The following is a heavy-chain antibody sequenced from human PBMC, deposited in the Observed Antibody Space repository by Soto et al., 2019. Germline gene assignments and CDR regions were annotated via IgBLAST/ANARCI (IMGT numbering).Heavy chain of an antibody. CDR1: GYTFTSYD. Sequence: QVQLVQSGAEVKKPGASVKVSCKASGYTFTSYDINWVRQATGQGLEWMGWMNPNSGNTAYAQKFQGRVTITRNTSLSTAYMELSSRRSDDTAVYYCARMGVVAPDYWGQGTLVTVSS. D-gene: IGHD2-15*01. V-gene: IGHV1-8*03. J-gene: IGHJ4*02. CDR3: ARMGVVAPDY. CDR2: MNPNSGNT.